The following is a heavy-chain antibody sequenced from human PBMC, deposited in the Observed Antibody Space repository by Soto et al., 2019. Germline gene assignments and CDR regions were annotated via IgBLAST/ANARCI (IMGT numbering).Heavy chain of an antibody. CDR1: GFTFSSYA. J-gene: IGHJ4*02. CDR3: APSPYYYDSSGYPFDY. V-gene: IGHV3-23*01. CDR2: ISGSGGST. D-gene: IGHD3-22*01. Sequence: PVGSLRLSCAASGFTFSSYAVSWVRQAPGKGLEWVSAISGSGGSTYYADSVKGRFTISRDNSKNTLYLQMNSLRAEDTAVYYCAPSPYYYDSSGYPFDYWGQGTLVTVSS.